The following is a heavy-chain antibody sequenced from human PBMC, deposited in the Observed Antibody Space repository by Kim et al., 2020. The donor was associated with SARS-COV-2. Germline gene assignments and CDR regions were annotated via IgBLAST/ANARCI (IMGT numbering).Heavy chain of an antibody. Sequence: GGSLRRSCATSGFTLNNYGMHWVRQAPGKGLEWVAAIWNDGSHQYYADSVKGRFTISRDNSRNTLWLQMNSLIADDTAVYFCARSPLRSTSTTSYYMDVWGKGTTVTVSS. D-gene: IGHD2-2*01. CDR2: IWNDGSHQ. J-gene: IGHJ6*03. CDR3: ARSPLRSTSTTSYYMDV. V-gene: IGHV3-33*01. CDR1: GFTLNNYG.